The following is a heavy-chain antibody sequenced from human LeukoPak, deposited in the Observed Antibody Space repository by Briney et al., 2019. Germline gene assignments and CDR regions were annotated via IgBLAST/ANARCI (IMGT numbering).Heavy chain of an antibody. D-gene: IGHD4-23*01. CDR3: AKPTTVLTSYYFDY. J-gene: IGHJ4*02. Sequence: TGGSLRLSSAASGFTFSSYGMHWVRQAPGKGLEWVAFIRYDGSNKYYADSVKGRFTISRDNSKNTLYLQMNNLRAEDTAVYYCAKPTTVLTSYYFDYWGQGTLVTVSS. CDR1: GFTFSSYG. V-gene: IGHV3-30*02. CDR2: IRYDGSNK.